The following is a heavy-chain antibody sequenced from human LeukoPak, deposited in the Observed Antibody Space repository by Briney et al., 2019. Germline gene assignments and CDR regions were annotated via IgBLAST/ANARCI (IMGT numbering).Heavy chain of an antibody. CDR3: AREREGYCSGGSCYSRGWFDP. J-gene: IGHJ5*02. CDR2: INTNTGNP. Sequence: ASVKVSCKASGYTFTSYAMNWVRQAPGQGLEWMGWINTNTGNPTYAQGFTGRFVFSLDTSVSTAYLQISSLKAEDTAVYYCAREREGYCSGGSCYSRGWFDPWGQGTLVTVSS. V-gene: IGHV7-4-1*02. CDR1: GYTFTSYA. D-gene: IGHD2-15*01.